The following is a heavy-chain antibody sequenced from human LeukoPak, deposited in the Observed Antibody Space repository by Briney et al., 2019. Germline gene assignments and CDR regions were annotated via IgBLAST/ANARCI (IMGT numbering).Heavy chain of an antibody. CDR3: ARQFGVVGVSFY. D-gene: IGHD3-16*01. J-gene: IGHJ4*02. Sequence: GESLRISCKGSGYNFTTYWIGWVRQMPGKGLEWVAIIYPEDSDTRHSPSFQGQVTISADKSISTAYLQWSSLKASDTAMYYCARQFGVVGVSFYWGQGTLVTVSS. V-gene: IGHV5-51*01. CDR2: IYPEDSDT. CDR1: GYNFTTYW.